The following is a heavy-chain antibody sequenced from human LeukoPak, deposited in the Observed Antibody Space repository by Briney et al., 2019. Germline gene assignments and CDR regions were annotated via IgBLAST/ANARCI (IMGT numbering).Heavy chain of an antibody. J-gene: IGHJ4*02. D-gene: IGHD3-10*01. CDR1: GFTFSGYA. V-gene: IGHV3-23*01. Sequence: GGSLGLSCAASGFTFSGYAMSWVRQAPGKGLEWVSGISGSGGSTYYADSVKGRLTISRDNSKNTRYLQMNSLRAEDTAVYYCAKGRYYGSGKWGYFEYWGQGTLVTVSS. CDR2: ISGSGGST. CDR3: AKGRYYGSGKWGYFEY.